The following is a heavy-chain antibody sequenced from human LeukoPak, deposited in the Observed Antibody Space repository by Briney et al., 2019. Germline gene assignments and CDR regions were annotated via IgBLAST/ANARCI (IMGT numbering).Heavy chain of an antibody. D-gene: IGHD6-25*01. CDR1: GVSISSSSYY. V-gene: IGHV4-39*01. J-gene: IGHJ4*01. CDR3: AKSGGYGLIDY. CDR2: IYSSGST. Sequence: TSETLSLTCNVSGVSISSSSYYWGWIRQPPGKGLEWIGSIYSSGSTYYNSSLKSRVTISIDTSKNQVSLKMSSVTAADTAVYYCAKSGGYGLIDYWGQGTLVTVSS.